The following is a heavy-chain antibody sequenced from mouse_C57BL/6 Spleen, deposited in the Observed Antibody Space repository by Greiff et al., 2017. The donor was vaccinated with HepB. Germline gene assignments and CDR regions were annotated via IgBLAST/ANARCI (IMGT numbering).Heavy chain of an antibody. CDR3: ARSGGDYYYFDY. J-gene: IGHJ2*01. D-gene: IGHD2-4*01. CDR1: GYAFSSSW. CDR2: IYPGDGDT. Sequence: VQVVESGPELVKPGASVKISCKASGYAFSSSWMNWVKQRPGKGLEWIGRIYPGDGDTNYNGKFKGKATLTADKSSSTAYMQLSSLTSEDSAVYFCARSGGDYYYFDYWGQGTTLTVSS. V-gene: IGHV1-82*01.